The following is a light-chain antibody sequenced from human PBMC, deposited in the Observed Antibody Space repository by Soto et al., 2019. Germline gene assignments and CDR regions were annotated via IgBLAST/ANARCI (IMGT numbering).Light chain of an antibody. V-gene: IGKV3-20*01. Sequence: EIVLKHSPYTLSLSPGERATLSCRASHSVSSDYLVWYQQKPGQAPRLLIYGASRRATGIPDRFSGSGSGTDFILTISRLEPEDFAVYYCQHYDNTPPSVTFGPGTKVDIK. CDR3: QHYDNTPPSVT. J-gene: IGKJ3*01. CDR2: GAS. CDR1: HSVSSDY.